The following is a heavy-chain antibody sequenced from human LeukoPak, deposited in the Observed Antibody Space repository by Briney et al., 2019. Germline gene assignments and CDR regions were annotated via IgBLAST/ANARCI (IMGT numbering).Heavy chain of an antibody. CDR3: AKDSPVDQTVDY. D-gene: IGHD1-14*01. CDR1: GFTFSSYG. Sequence: PGGSLRLSCAASGFTFSSYGMHWVRQAPGKGLEWVAVISYDGSNKYYADSVKGRFTISRDNSKNTLYLQMNSLRAEDTAVYYCAKDSPVDQTVDYWGQGTLVTVSS. J-gene: IGHJ4*02. V-gene: IGHV3-30*18. CDR2: ISYDGSNK.